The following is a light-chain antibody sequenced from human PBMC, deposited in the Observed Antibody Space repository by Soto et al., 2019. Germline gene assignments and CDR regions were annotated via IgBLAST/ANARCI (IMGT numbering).Light chain of an antibody. CDR1: QSVSSW. V-gene: IGKV1-5*01. Sequence: DIRMTQSPSTLSASVGDRVTITCRASQSVSSWLAWYQQKAGTAPKLLIYGASRLGSGVPSRFSGSGSGTEFTLTISSLQPDDFGTYYCQQYNSYFVTFGPGTRVDVK. CDR3: QQYNSYFVT. CDR2: GAS. J-gene: IGKJ3*01.